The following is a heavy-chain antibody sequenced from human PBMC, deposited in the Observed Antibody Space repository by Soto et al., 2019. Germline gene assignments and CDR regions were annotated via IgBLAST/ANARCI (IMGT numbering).Heavy chain of an antibody. D-gene: IGHD3-3*01. CDR2: INPATGAA. CDR1: GYPVTAYY. CDR3: ARGGGVGVAGSAAFDM. Sequence: QLHLVQSGAVVKKPGASVTVSCSASGYPVTAYYMHWVRQAPGRGLEWMGGINPATGAAKYTQTFQGRVTLARDTSTGTGFMGLGGPASGGTAGFFWARGGGVGVAGSAAFDMWGQGTLVTVSS. J-gene: IGHJ3*02. V-gene: IGHV1-2*02.